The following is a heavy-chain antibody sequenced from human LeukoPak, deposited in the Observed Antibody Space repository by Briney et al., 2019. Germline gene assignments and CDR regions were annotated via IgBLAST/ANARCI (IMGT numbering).Heavy chain of an antibody. J-gene: IGHJ4*02. CDR1: GGSISSSSYY. CDR2: IYYSGST. Sequence: SETLSLTCTVSGGSISSSSYYWGWIRQPPGKGLEWIGSIYYSGSTYYNPSLKSRVTISVDTSKNQFSLKLSSVTAADTAVYYCARLAVAGIGYWGQGTLVTVSS. V-gene: IGHV4-39*07. D-gene: IGHD6-19*01. CDR3: ARLAVAGIGY.